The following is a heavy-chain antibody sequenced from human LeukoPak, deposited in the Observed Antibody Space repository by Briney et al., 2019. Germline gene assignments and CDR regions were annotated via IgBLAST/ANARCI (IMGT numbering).Heavy chain of an antibody. CDR1: GYTFTDYY. D-gene: IGHD4-17*01. Sequence: ASVKVSCKTSGYTFTDYYMHWVRQASGQGLEWMGWINPKSGATNYAQKFQGRVTMTRDTSISTAYLELTRLTSDDTAMYYCARVGTTDYWGQGTLVTVSS. J-gene: IGHJ4*02. CDR3: ARVGTTDY. V-gene: IGHV1-2*02. CDR2: INPKSGAT.